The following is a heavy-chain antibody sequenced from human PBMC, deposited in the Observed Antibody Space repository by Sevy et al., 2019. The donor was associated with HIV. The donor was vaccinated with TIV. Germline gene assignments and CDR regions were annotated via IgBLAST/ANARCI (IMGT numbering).Heavy chain of an antibody. CDR2: ISGSGGST. Sequence: GGSLRLSCAASGFTFSSYAMSWVRQAPGKGLEWVSAISGSGGSTYYADSVKGRFTISRDNSKNTLYLQMNSLRAEDTAVYYCAKNFRQSYSSGWYKRTYYYYYGMDVWGQGTTVTVSS. CDR1: GFTFSSYA. CDR3: AKNFRQSYSSGWYKRTYYYYYGMDV. J-gene: IGHJ6*02. V-gene: IGHV3-23*01. D-gene: IGHD6-19*01.